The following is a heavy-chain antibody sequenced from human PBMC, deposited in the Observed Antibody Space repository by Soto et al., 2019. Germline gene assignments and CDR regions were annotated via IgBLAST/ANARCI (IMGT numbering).Heavy chain of an antibody. CDR1: GGTFSSYA. J-gene: IGHJ6*02. CDR2: IIPIFGTA. V-gene: IGHV1-69*13. Sequence: GASVKVSSKASGGTFSSYAISWVRQAPGQGLEWMGGIIPIFGTANYAQKFQGRVTITADESTSTAYMELSSLRSEDTAVYYCARDGAARPHGYYYYGMDVWGQGTTVTVSS. D-gene: IGHD6-6*01. CDR3: ARDGAARPHGYYYYGMDV.